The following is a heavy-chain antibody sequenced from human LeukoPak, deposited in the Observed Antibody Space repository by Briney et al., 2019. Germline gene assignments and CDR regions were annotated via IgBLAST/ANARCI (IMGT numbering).Heavy chain of an antibody. J-gene: IGHJ4*02. CDR3: ARSKNGASPWYFDY. CDR1: GFTFSRYV. CDR2: IWSDGTNK. D-gene: IGHD4-17*01. Sequence: GGSLRLSCAASGFTFSRYVMHWVRQAPGKGLEWVAIIWSDGTNKYYTDSVKGRFTISRDNSKNTLYLQMNSLRAEDTAVFYCARSKNGASPWYFDYWGQRTLVTVSS. V-gene: IGHV3-33*01.